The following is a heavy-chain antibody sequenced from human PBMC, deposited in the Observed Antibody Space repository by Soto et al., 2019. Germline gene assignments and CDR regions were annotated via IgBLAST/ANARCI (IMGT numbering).Heavy chain of an antibody. CDR3: AKDKGRSAIDY. J-gene: IGHJ4*01. CDR1: GLTFSAAG. CDR2: IANDGRSE. Sequence: QVQQVESGGGVVQPGRSLRLSCAASGLTFSAAGRHWVRQAPGKGLEWVAFIANDGRSESYADSVKGRFTISRDNSQNRLYPQMNGLRAEDTAVYYCAKDKGRSAIDYWGHGTLVSVSS. V-gene: IGHV3-30*18.